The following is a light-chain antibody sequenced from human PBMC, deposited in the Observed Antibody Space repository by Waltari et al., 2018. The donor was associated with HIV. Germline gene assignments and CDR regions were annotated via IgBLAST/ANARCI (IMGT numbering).Light chain of an antibody. V-gene: IGLV2-11*01. CDR2: EGS. Sequence: QSALTQPRSVSGSPGQSVTISCTGTSSYVGGYNYVSWYQQHPGQAPKLMIYEGSKRPSGVPDRFSGSKSGNTASLTISGLQAEDEADYYCCSYAGSYTFWVFGGGTKLTVL. J-gene: IGLJ3*02. CDR1: SSYVGGYNY. CDR3: CSYAGSYTFWV.